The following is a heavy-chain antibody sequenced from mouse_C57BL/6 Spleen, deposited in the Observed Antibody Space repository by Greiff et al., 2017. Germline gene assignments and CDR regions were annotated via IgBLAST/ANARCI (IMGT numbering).Heavy chain of an antibody. V-gene: IGHV1-69*01. CDR3: ARSDYGSSFHYFDY. CDR2: LDPSDSYP. Sequence: QVQLQQPGAELVMPGASVKLSCKASGYTFTSYWMPWVKQRPGQGLEWIGELDPSDSYPNYSQNFKGKSTLTVDKSSSPAYMQLSRLTSEDSAVYYCARSDYGSSFHYFDYWGQGTTLTVSS. J-gene: IGHJ2*01. D-gene: IGHD1-1*01. CDR1: GYTFTSYW.